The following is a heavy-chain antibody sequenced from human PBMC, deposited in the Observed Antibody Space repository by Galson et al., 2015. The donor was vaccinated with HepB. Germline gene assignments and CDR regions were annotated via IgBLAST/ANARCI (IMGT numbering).Heavy chain of an antibody. J-gene: IGHJ6*02. V-gene: IGHV1-3*01. CDR3: AKPLSVDYYYGLDV. CDR2: INSANGNT. Sequence: SVKVSCKASGYTFTTYAIHWVRQAPGQGLEWMGWINSANGNTKYSERFQGRVTVTRDTSASIAYMELGSLSSEDTAVYYCAKPLSVDYYYGLDVWGQGTTVTVSS. CDR1: GYTFTTYA.